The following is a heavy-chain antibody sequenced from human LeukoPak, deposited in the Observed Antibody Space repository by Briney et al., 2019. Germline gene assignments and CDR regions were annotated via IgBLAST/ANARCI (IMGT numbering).Heavy chain of an antibody. CDR1: GFTFSNYA. CDR3: AKLPDYDFWSGYTFDY. J-gene: IGHJ4*02. V-gene: IGHV3-23*01. D-gene: IGHD3-3*01. Sequence: GGSLRLSCAASGFTFSNYAMSWVRQAPGKGLEWVSTITGNGASTFYADSVKGRFTISRDNSKNTLYLQMNSLRAEDTAVYYCAKLPDYDFWSGYTFDYWGQGTLVTVSS. CDR2: ITGNGAST.